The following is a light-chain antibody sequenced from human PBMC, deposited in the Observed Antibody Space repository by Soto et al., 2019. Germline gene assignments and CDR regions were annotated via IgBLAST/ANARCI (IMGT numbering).Light chain of an antibody. J-gene: IGKJ1*01. V-gene: IGKV3-20*01. CDR2: GAS. CDR3: QQYGRSPWT. Sequence: EIVLTQSPDTLSLSPVKRATLSCRASQSFSSSFLAWYQQKAGQAPRLLIYGASSRATGIPDRFGGSGSGTDFTLTVSSLEPEDFAVYYCQQYGRSPWTFGQGTKVDI. CDR1: QSFSSSF.